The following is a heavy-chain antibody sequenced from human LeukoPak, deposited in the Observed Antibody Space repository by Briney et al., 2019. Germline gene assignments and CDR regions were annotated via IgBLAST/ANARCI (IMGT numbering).Heavy chain of an antibody. D-gene: IGHD3-16*02. V-gene: IGHV1-18*04. CDR3: ARGHDFVWGSYRTSFDY. CDR2: ISAYNGNT. J-gene: IGHJ4*02. CDR1: GYTFTSYT. Sequence: ASVKVSCKASGYTFTSYTITWVRPAPGQGLEWMGWISAYNGNTNYAQKFQDRVTMTTDTSTSTAYMELRSLRSDDTAVYYCARGHDFVWGSYRTSFDYWGQGTLVTVSS.